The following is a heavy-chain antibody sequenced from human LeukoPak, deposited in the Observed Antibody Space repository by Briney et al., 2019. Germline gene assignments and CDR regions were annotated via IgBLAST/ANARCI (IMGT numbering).Heavy chain of an antibody. Sequence: PGGSLRLSCAASGFTFDDYAMHWVRQAPGKGLEWVSGISWNSGTIGYADSVKGRFTISRNNAKNSLYLQMNSLRAEDKALYYCGKATGYNWKGAFDYWGQGTLVTVSS. CDR1: GFTFDDYA. D-gene: IGHD1-20*01. V-gene: IGHV3-9*01. J-gene: IGHJ4*02. CDR2: ISWNSGTI. CDR3: GKATGYNWKGAFDY.